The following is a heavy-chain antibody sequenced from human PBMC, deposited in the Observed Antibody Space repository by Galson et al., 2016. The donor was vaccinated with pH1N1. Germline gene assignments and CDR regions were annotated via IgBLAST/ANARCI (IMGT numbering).Heavy chain of an antibody. D-gene: IGHD6-13*01. V-gene: IGHV5-51*01. CDR2: IYPGDSDT. Sequence: QSGAEVTKPGESLKISCKGSGYSFTTYWIGWVRQMPRKGLEWMGTIYPGDSDTRYSPSFEGQVTMSADKSISTAYLHWSSLKASDTAMYYCARRAGVAAAGAFDLWGQGTLLIVSS. CDR3: ARRAGVAAAGAFDL. CDR1: GYSFTTYW. J-gene: IGHJ5*02.